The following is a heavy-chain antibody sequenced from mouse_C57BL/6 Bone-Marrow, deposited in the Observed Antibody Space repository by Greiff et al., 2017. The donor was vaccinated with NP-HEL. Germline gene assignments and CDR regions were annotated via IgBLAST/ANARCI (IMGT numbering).Heavy chain of an antibody. D-gene: IGHD2-4*01. J-gene: IGHJ3*01. V-gene: IGHV1-72*01. CDR3: ARNLYDYVSPWFAY. CDR2: IDPNSGGT. CDR1: GYTLTSYW. Sequence: QVQLQQPGAELVKPGASVKLSCKASGYTLTSYWMHWVKQRPGGGGEVRVRIDPNSGGTKYNEKFKSKATLTVDKPSSTAYMQLSSLTSEDSAVYYCARNLYDYVSPWFAYWGQGTLVTVSA.